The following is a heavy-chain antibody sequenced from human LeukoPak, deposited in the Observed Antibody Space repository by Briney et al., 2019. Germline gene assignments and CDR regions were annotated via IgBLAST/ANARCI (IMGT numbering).Heavy chain of an antibody. Sequence: SETLSLTCTVSGGSISSYYWSWIRQPPGKGLEWIGYIYYSGSTNYNPSLKSRVTISVDTSKNQFSLKLSSVTAADTAVYYCAREQWLGSMTYYFDYWGQGTLVTVSS. D-gene: IGHD6-19*01. J-gene: IGHJ4*02. V-gene: IGHV4-59*01. CDR1: GGSISSYY. CDR3: AREQWLGSMTYYFDY. CDR2: IYYSGST.